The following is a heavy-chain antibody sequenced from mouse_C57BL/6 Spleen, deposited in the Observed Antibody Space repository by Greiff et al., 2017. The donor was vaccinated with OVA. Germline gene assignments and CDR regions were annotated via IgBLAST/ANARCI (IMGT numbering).Heavy chain of an antibody. Sequence: QVQLQQPGAELVKPGASVKLSCKASGYTFTSYWMHWVKQRPGQGLEWIGMIHPNSGSTNYNEKFKSKATLTVDKSSSTAYMQLSSLTSEDSAVYDCARDWDGDPWFAYWGQGTLVTVSA. CDR3: ARDWDGDPWFAY. D-gene: IGHD4-1*01. V-gene: IGHV1-64*01. J-gene: IGHJ3*01. CDR1: GYTFTSYW. CDR2: IHPNSGST.